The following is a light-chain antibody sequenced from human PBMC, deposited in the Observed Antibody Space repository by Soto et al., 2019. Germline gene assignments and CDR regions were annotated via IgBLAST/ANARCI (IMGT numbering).Light chain of an antibody. Sequence: EIQMTQSPSSMSASVGDRVTITCRASQSISSYLNWYHQKPGKAPKLLIYAASSLQSGVPSRFSGRGSGTDFTLTISSLQPEDFETYYCQQSYSNPRTFGQGTKVDIK. CDR2: AAS. CDR1: QSISSY. V-gene: IGKV1-39*01. J-gene: IGKJ1*01. CDR3: QQSYSNPRT.